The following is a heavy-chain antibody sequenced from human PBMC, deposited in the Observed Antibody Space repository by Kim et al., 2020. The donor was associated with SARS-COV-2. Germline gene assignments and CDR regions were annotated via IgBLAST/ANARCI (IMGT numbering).Heavy chain of an antibody. V-gene: IGHV4-61*02. CDR1: GGSISSGSYY. CDR3: ARGSNLSQWLVYWYFDL. CDR2: IYTSGST. J-gene: IGHJ2*01. D-gene: IGHD6-19*01. Sequence: SETLSLTCTVSGGSISSGSYYWSWIRQPAGKGLEWIGRIYTSGSTNYNPSLKSRVTISVDTSKNQFSLKLSSVTAADTAVYYCARGSNLSQWLVYWYFDLWGRGTLVTVSS.